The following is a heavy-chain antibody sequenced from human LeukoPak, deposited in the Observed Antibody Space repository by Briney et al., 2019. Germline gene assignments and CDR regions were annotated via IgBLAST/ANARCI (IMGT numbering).Heavy chain of an antibody. CDR1: GGSFSSYY. Sequence: KTSETLSLTCAVYGGSFSSYYWSWIRQPPGKGLEWIGYIYYSGSTNYNPSLKSRVTISVDTSKNQFSLKLSTVPAADTAVYYCARTTVTAAFDIWGQGTMVTVSS. CDR2: IYYSGST. CDR3: ARTTVTAAFDI. J-gene: IGHJ3*02. V-gene: IGHV4-59*01. D-gene: IGHD4-17*01.